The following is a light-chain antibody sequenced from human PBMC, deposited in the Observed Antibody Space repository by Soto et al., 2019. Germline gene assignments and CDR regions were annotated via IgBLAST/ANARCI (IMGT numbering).Light chain of an antibody. CDR2: DIT. J-gene: IGLJ1*01. V-gene: IGLV2-14*01. Sequence: QSELTQPASVSGSPGQSITISCTGTSSDVGAYIFVSWYQQYPGKAPKLMIYDITNRPSGVSNRFSGSKAGNTASLTISGLQAEDEADYYCVSFTTSKSYVFGTGTKVTVL. CDR1: SSDVGAYIF. CDR3: VSFTTSKSYV.